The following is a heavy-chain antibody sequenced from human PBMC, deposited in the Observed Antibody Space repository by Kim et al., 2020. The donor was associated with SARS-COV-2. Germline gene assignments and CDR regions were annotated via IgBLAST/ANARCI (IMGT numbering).Heavy chain of an antibody. CDR3: ARARDIVVVVAAIDGFDP. V-gene: IGHV1-3*01. CDR1: GYTFTSYA. CDR2: INAGNGNT. Sequence: ASVKVSCKASGYTFTSYAMHWVRQAPGQRLEWMGWINAGNGNTKYSQKFQGRVTITRDTSASTAYMELSSLRSEDTAVYYCARARDIVVVVAAIDGFDPWGQGTLVTVSS. J-gene: IGHJ5*02. D-gene: IGHD2-15*01.